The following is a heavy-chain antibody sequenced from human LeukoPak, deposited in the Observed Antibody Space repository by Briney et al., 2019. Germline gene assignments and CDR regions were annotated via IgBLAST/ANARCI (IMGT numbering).Heavy chain of an antibody. J-gene: IGHJ4*02. V-gene: IGHV1-2*02. CDR3: ARVSDHDFWSGIDY. D-gene: IGHD3-3*01. CDR1: GYTFTGYY. CDR2: INPNSGGT. Sequence: ASVKVSCRASGYTFTGYYMHWVRQAPGQGLEWMGWINPNSGGTNYAQKFQGRVTMTRDTSISTAYMELSRLRSDDTAVYYCARVSDHDFWSGIDYWGRGTLVTVSS.